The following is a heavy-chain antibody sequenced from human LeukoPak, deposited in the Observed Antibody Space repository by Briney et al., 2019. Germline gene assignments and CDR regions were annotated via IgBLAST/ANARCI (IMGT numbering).Heavy chain of an antibody. CDR1: GFTFSSYG. CDR2: IRYDGSNK. Sequence: GGSLRLSCAASGFTFSSYGMHWVRQAPGKGLEWVAFIRYDGSNKYYADSVKGRFTISRDNSKNTLYLQMNSLRAEDTAVYYCAKDYYDSSGYYGNWFDPWGQGTLVTVS. D-gene: IGHD3-22*01. CDR3: AKDYYDSSGYYGNWFDP. J-gene: IGHJ5*02. V-gene: IGHV3-30*02.